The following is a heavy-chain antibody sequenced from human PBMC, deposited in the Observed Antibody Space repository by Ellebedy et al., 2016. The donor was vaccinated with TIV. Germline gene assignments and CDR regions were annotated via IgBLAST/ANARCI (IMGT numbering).Heavy chain of an antibody. V-gene: IGHV4-59*08. Sequence: MPGGSLRLSCAASGFTFSSYSMNWVRQAPGKGLEWIGFIYYSGSTNYNPSLKSRVTISVDTSKNQFSLKLSSVTAAATAVYYCARHQKGSSWYGCWFDPWGQGTLVTVSS. CDR2: IYYSGST. CDR1: GFTFSSYS. J-gene: IGHJ5*02. D-gene: IGHD6-13*01. CDR3: ARHQKGSSWYGCWFDP.